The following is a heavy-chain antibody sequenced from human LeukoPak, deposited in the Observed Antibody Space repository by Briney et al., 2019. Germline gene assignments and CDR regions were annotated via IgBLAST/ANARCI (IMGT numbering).Heavy chain of an antibody. CDR3: ARGGANWGAHYYFDL. Sequence: PSETLSLTCAVYGGSFSGYYWSWIRQPPGKGLEWIGEINHSGSTNYNPSLKSRVTISVDTSKQFSLQLSAVTAADTAVYYCARGGANWGAHYYFDLWGRGTLVTVSS. CDR2: INHSGST. V-gene: IGHV4-34*01. CDR1: GGSFSGYY. D-gene: IGHD7-27*01. J-gene: IGHJ2*01.